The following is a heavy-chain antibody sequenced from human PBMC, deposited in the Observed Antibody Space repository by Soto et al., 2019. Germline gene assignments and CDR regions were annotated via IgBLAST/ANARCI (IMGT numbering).Heavy chain of an antibody. J-gene: IGHJ4*02. Sequence: SKRHCNGVSELKFGSFGIRWISQAQRKGLEWVAVITDNGNNKYYADAGKGRFTNSRDNTKNTLYLQMNSLRAEDTSVSYCARGVDDTSFGVVSLDYWGQGTLVTVSS. V-gene: IGHV3-30-3*01. CDR3: ARGVDDTSFGVVSLDY. CDR1: ELKFGSFG. CDR2: ITDNGNNK. D-gene: IGHD3-3*01.